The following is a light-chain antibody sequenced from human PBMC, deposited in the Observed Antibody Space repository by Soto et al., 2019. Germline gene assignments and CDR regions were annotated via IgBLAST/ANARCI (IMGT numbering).Light chain of an antibody. CDR3: SSYTDSSNYV. V-gene: IGLV2-8*01. Sequence: QSVLTQPPSASGSPGRSVTISCTGTSSDVGGYDYVSWFQQHPGKAPKLIIYEVTKRPSGVPDRFSASKSGNTASLTVSGLQAEDEADYYCSSYTDSSNYVFGTGTKVTVL. CDR2: EVT. J-gene: IGLJ1*01. CDR1: SSDVGGYDY.